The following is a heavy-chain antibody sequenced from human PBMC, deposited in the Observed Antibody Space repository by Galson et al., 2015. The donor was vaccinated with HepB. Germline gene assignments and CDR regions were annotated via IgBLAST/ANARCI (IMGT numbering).Heavy chain of an antibody. CDR1: GYTFTSYY. J-gene: IGHJ4*02. D-gene: IGHD3-10*01. Sequence: SVKVSCKASGYTFTSYYMHWVRQAPGQGLEWMGIINPSGGSTSYAQKFQGRVTMTRDTSTSTVYMELSSLRSDDTAVYYCASPGLLWFGELGAPLGYWGQGTLVTVSS. CDR2: INPSGGST. CDR3: ASPGLLWFGELGAPLGY. V-gene: IGHV1-46*01.